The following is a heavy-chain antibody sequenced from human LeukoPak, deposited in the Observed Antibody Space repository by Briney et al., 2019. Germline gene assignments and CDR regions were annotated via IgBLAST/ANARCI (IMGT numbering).Heavy chain of an antibody. Sequence: SETLSLTCTVSGGSISSGDYYWSWIRQPPGKRLEWIGYIYYSGSTNYNPSLKSRVTISVDTSKNQFSLKLSSVTAADTAVYYCARHGYDFWSGWAFDIWGQGTMVTVSS. J-gene: IGHJ3*02. D-gene: IGHD3-3*01. CDR1: GGSISSGDYY. CDR3: ARHGYDFWSGWAFDI. V-gene: IGHV4-61*08. CDR2: IYYSGST.